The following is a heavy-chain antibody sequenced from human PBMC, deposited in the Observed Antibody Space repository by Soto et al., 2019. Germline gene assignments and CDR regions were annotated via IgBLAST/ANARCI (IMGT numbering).Heavy chain of an antibody. Sequence: QVQLVQSGAEVKKPGSSVKVSCKASGGTFSSYAISWVRQAPGQGLEWMGGIIPIFGTANYAQKFQGRVTITADESTSTAYMELSSLRSEDTVVYYCARDHQTYYDILTGYYMSGYFDYWGQGTLVTVSS. CDR3: ARDHQTYYDILTGYYMSGYFDY. CDR2: IIPIFGTA. V-gene: IGHV1-69*01. D-gene: IGHD3-9*01. J-gene: IGHJ4*02. CDR1: GGTFSSYA.